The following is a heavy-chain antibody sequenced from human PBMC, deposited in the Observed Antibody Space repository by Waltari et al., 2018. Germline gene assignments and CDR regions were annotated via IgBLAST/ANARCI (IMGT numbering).Heavy chain of an antibody. V-gene: IGHV4-4*02. D-gene: IGHD2-15*01. CDR3: ARDRGRGIYLDT. J-gene: IGHJ5*02. Sequence: QLQLQESGPGLVKPSGTLSLRCTVSGDSMSSTDWWSWVSRSPQKGLEWIGQVKYTGRSNYYPSFASRVTVSIDTSNNQFTLKLTSATAADTAMYYCARDRGRGIYLDTWGPGMQVTVSP. CDR2: VKYTGRS. CDR1: GDSMSSTDW.